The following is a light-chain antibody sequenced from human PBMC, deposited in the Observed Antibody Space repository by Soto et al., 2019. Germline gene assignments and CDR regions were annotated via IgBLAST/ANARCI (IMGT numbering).Light chain of an antibody. CDR1: QTVSNK. CDR2: DTS. V-gene: IGKV3-15*01. Sequence: EVVMTQSPATLSVSPGERVTFSCRASQTVSNKLAWYQHKPGQTPRLLIYDTSTRATGVPARFSGSGSGTEFTLTISSLQSEDFAVYYCQQYNNWPPGTFGQGTKVDI. J-gene: IGKJ1*01. CDR3: QQYNNWPPGT.